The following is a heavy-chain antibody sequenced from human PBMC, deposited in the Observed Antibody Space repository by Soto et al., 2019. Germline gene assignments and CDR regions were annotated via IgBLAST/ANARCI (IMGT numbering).Heavy chain of an antibody. CDR3: ARDRGTVTTQDEHHY. CDR2: IIPILGIA. V-gene: IGHV1-69*08. J-gene: IGHJ4*02. D-gene: IGHD4-17*01. Sequence: QVQLVQSGAEVKEPGSSVKVSCKASGGTFSSYTISWVRQAPGQGLEWMGRIIPILGIANYAQKFQGRVTITADKSTSTAYMELSSLRSEDTAVYYCARDRGTVTTQDEHHYWGQGTLVTVSS. CDR1: GGTFSSYT.